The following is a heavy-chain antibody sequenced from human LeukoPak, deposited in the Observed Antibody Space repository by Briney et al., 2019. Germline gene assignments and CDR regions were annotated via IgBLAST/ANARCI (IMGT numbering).Heavy chain of an antibody. V-gene: IGHV4-34*01. Sequence: PPETLSLTCAVYGGSFSGYYWSWIRQPPGKGLEWIGEINHSGSTNYNPSLKSRVTISVDTSKNQFSLKLSSVTAADTAVYYCARGRLWARDWGQGTLVTVSS. CDR3: ARGRLWARD. CDR1: GGSFSGYY. CDR2: INHSGST. D-gene: IGHD3-10*01. J-gene: IGHJ4*02.